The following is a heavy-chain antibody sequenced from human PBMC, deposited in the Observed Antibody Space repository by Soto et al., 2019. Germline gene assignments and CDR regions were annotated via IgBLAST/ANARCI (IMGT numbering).Heavy chain of an antibody. CDR3: AKRPADYCSSNGCYFEF. CDR2: ISGSGGNT. V-gene: IGHV3-23*01. J-gene: IGHJ4*02. D-gene: IGHD2-2*01. CDR1: GFTFNSYA. Sequence: PGGSLRLSCAASGFTFNSYAMSWVRQAPGKGLEWVSGISGSGGNTDYTDSVKGRFTISRDSSKNTLHLRMNSLRAEDTAVYYCAKRPADYCSSNGCYFEFWGQGALVTVSS.